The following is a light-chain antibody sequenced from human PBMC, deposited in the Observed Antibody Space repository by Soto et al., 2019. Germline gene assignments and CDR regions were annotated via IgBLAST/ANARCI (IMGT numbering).Light chain of an antibody. J-gene: IGKJ3*01. CDR2: DAS. V-gene: IGKV1-13*02. Sequence: AIQLTQSPSSLSASVGDRVTITCRASQGISSALAWYQQKPGQAPKLLIYDASSLESGVPSRFSGSGSGTDFTLTISSLQPVDFATYYCQQCNSYPPTFGPGTNVDIK. CDR1: QGISSA. CDR3: QQCNSYPPT.